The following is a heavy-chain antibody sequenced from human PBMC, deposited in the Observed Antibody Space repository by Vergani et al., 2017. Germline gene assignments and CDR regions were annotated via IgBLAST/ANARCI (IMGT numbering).Heavy chain of an antibody. V-gene: IGHV3-7*03. CDR2: IKQDGSEK. CDR1: GFTFSSYS. CDR3: ARAPGRELNRYYYYYMDV. Sequence: EVQLVESGGGLVKPGGSLRLSCAASGFTFSSYSMNWVRQAPGKGLEWVANIKQDGSEKYYVDSVKGRFTISRDNAKNSLYLQMNSLRAEDTAVYYCARAPGRELNRYYYYYMDVWGKGP. J-gene: IGHJ6*03. D-gene: IGHD1-26*01.